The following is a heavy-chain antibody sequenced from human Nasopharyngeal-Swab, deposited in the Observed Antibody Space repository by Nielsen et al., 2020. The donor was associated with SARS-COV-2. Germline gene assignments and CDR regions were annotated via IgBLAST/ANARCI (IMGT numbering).Heavy chain of an antibody. CDR1: GYTFTSYD. J-gene: IGHJ4*02. Sequence: ASVQVSCKASGYTFTSYDIIWVRQATGQGLEWMGWMNPNSGNTGYAQKFQGRVTMTRSTSISTAYMEPSSLRSEDTAIYYCIKGGTTYDSGAYYYYDIRYTGDSWGQGTLVTVSS. D-gene: IGHD3-22*01. V-gene: IGHV1-8*01. CDR2: MNPNSGNT. CDR3: IKGGTTYDSGAYYYYDIRYTGDS.